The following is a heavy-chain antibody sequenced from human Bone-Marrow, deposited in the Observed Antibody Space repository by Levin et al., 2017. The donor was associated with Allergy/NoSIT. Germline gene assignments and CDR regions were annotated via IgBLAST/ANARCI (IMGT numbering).Heavy chain of an antibody. CDR1: GFTFSVYC. CDR2: ITATGAYV. J-gene: IGHJ4*02. D-gene: IGHD3-10*02. Sequence: GGSLRLSCAASGFTFSVYCMNWVRQAPGKGLEWVSSITATGAYVYYADSVKGRFTISRDNAKNSLYLQMNSLRAEDTAVYYCARGLAYVSDWRQGPLVTVTT. CDR3: ARGLAYVSD. V-gene: IGHV3-21*04.